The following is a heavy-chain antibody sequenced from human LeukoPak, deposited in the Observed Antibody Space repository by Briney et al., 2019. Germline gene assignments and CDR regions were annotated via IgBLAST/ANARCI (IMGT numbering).Heavy chain of an antibody. J-gene: IGHJ4*02. CDR1: GIIFRSYA. V-gene: IGHV3-23*01. D-gene: IGHD3-10*01. CDR2: INGDGSST. CDR3: AKWGAQSGSYRVVDS. Sequence: GGSLRLSCAASGIIFRSYAMSWVRQARGKGLEWVSAINGDGSSTYYADSVKGRFTISRDNSNNTLFLQMNSLRVEDTAVYYCAKWGAQSGSYRVVDSWGRGTLVTVSS.